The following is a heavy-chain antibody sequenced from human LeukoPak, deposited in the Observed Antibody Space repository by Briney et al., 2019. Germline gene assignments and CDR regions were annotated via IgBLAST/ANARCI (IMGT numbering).Heavy chain of an antibody. CDR2: ISGRGGRT. J-gene: IGHJ5*02. CDR3: AKCGGSYPLNWFDP. V-gene: IGHV3-23*01. Sequence: GGTLRLSCAASGFTFSSYGMSWVRQAPGKGLEWVSVISGRGGRTSYADSVKGRFTISRDNSKNTLYLQMNSLRAEDTALYYCAKCGGSYPLNWFDPWGQGTLVTVSS. CDR1: GFTFSSYG. D-gene: IGHD1-26*01.